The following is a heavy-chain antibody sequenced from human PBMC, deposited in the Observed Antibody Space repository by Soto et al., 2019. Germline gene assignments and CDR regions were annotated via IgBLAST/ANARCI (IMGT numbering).Heavy chain of an antibody. Sequence: ASVKVSCKASGYTFSNYYLHWVRQAPGQGLEWMGVINPSGGSSSYAQKFQDRITMTRDTSTSTVYMELSSLTSEDTAVYYCARTPCIAAAALEYWGQGTLVTVSS. J-gene: IGHJ4*02. CDR1: GYTFSNYY. V-gene: IGHV1-46*01. CDR2: INPSGGSS. D-gene: IGHD6-13*01. CDR3: ARTPCIAAAALEY.